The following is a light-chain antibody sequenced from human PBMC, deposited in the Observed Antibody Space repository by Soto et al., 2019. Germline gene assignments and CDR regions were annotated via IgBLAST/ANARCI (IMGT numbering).Light chain of an antibody. CDR1: SSDIGGYNS. CDR2: DVT. CDR3: SSYTDRKHLV. J-gene: IGLJ1*01. V-gene: IGLV2-8*01. Sequence: QSVLTQSPSASGSPGQPVTISCTGTSSDIGGYNSVSWYQQHPGKAPKVMIYDVTKRPSGVPDRFSGSKSGNTASLTVSALQAEDEADYYCSSYTDRKHLVFGTGTKVTVL.